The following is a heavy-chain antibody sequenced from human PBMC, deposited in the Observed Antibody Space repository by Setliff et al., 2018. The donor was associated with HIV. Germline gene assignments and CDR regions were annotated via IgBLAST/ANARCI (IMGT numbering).Heavy chain of an antibody. CDR3: VHSLLGAPMVDY. CDR1: GGSMRGGDYY. J-gene: IGHJ4*02. Sequence: SETLSLTCTVSGGSMRGGDYYWTWLRQPPGKGLEWIGYKYYSGSTNYNPSLKSRVAMSIDTSKNQFSLRLNSVTAADTAMYYCVHSLLGAPMVDYWGQGTLVTVSS. V-gene: IGHV4-30-4*01. D-gene: IGHD3-16*01. CDR2: KYYSGST.